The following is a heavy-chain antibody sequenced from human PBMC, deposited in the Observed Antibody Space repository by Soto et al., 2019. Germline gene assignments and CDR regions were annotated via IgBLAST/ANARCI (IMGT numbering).Heavy chain of an antibody. V-gene: IGHV4-4*02. J-gene: IGHJ4*02. CDR3: ATYYDSSGYRFDY. CDR1: GGSISSSNW. CDR2: IYHSGST. D-gene: IGHD3-22*01. Sequence: QVQLQESGPELVKPSGTLSLTCAVSGGSISSSNWWSWVRQPPGKGLEWIGEIYHSGSTNYNPSLKSRVTMSVDKSKNQFSLELSSVTAADTAVYYCATYYDSSGYRFDYWGQGALVTVSS.